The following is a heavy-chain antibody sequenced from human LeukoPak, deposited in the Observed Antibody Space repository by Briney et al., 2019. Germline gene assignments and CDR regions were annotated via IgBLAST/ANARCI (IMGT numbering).Heavy chain of an antibody. CDR2: VRYDESTK. CDR3: AKDVPAAYFDY. D-gene: IGHD2-2*01. V-gene: IGHV3-30*02. J-gene: IGHJ4*02. CDR1: GFSLTELS. Sequence: SCKVSGFSLTELSMHWVRQAPGKGLEWVAFVRYDESTKFYADSVKGRFTISRDNSKTTLYLQMNSLRAEDTAVYYCAKDVPAAYFDYWGQGTLVTVSS.